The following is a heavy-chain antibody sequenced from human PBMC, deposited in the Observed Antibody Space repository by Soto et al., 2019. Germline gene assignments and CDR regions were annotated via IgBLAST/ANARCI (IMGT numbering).Heavy chain of an antibody. Sequence: ASVKVSCKGSGYTFTTYSMHCVRQAPGQRIEWIGWIHPGIANTGYSQKFQGRVNITRNTSVSTAYMELSSLRSEDTAVYYCARSRRPAAGNDYSGQGTLVTLSS. CDR1: GYTFTTYS. CDR2: IHPGIANT. J-gene: IGHJ4*02. D-gene: IGHD6-13*01. CDR3: ARSRRPAAGNDY. V-gene: IGHV1-3*01.